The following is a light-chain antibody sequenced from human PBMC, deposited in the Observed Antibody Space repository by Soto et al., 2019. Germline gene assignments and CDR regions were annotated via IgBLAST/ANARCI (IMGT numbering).Light chain of an antibody. CDR1: SSDVGSYYR. J-gene: IGLJ1*01. CDR3: SSYTSSSTYV. Sequence: QCALTKPPSVSGSPGESVAISYTGTSSDVGSYYRVSWFQQPPGTAPKLMIYDVSNRPSGVPDRFSGSKSGNTASLTIPGLQADDEADYYCSSYTSSSTYVFGTGTKSPS. CDR2: DVS. V-gene: IGLV2-18*02.